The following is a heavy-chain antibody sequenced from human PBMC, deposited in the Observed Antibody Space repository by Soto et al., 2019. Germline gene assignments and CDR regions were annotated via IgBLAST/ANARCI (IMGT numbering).Heavy chain of an antibody. V-gene: IGHV1-58*02. CDR1: GFTFTSSA. D-gene: IGHD5-12*01. CDR2: IVVGSGNT. J-gene: IGHJ3*02. Sequence: ASVKVSCKASGFTFTSSAMQWVRQARGQRLEWIRWIVVGSGNTNYAQKLQERVTITRDMSTSTAYMELSSLRSEDTAVYYCAAVNIVAKIEKGAFDIWGQGTMVTVSS. CDR3: AAVNIVAKIEKGAFDI.